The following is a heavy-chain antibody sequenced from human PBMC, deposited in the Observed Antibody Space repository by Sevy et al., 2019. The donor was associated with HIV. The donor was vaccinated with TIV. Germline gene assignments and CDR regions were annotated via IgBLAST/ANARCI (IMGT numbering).Heavy chain of an antibody. Sequence: GGSLRLSCAASGFTFSIYTMNWVRQAPGKGLEWVSSISSSSTHIYYADSVRGRFTISRDNAKNSLYLQMHSLRAEDTAVYYCASGSLDSTGYPFDYWGQGTLVTVSS. J-gene: IGHJ4*02. D-gene: IGHD3-22*01. CDR2: ISSSSTHI. V-gene: IGHV3-21*01. CDR1: GFTFSIYT. CDR3: ASGSLDSTGYPFDY.